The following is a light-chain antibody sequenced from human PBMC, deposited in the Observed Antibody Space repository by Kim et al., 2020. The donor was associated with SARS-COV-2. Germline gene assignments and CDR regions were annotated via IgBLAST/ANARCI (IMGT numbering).Light chain of an antibody. CDR1: SSNIGNNY. CDR3: GTWDSSLSAGV. CDR2: DNN. V-gene: IGLV1-51*01. Sequence: QSVLTQQHSLSAAPGQKVTISCSGSSSNIGNNYVSWYQQLPGTAPKLLIYDNNKRPSGIPDRFSGSQSGTSATLGITGLQTGDEADYYCGTWDSSLSAGVFGGGTQLTVL. J-gene: IGLJ3*02.